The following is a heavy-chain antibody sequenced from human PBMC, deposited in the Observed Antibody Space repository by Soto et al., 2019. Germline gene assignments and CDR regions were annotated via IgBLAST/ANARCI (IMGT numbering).Heavy chain of an antibody. J-gene: IGHJ6*02. CDR3: AKDQGYYYYYGMDV. CDR2: ISGSGGST. V-gene: IGHV3-23*01. Sequence: SLRLSCAASGFTFSSYAMSWVRQAPGKGLEWVSAISGSGGSTYYADSVKGRFTISRDSSKNTLYLQMNSLRAEDTAVYYCAKDQGYYYYYGMDVWGQGTTVTVSS. CDR1: GFTFSSYA.